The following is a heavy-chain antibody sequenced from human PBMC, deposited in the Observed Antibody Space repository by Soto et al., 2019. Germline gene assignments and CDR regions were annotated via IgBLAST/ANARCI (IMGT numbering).Heavy chain of an antibody. V-gene: IGHV4-31*03. CDR3: ARAPDCTNGVCYISSGMDV. CDR1: GGSISSGGYY. CDR2: IYYSGST. J-gene: IGHJ6*02. Sequence: SETLSLTCTVSGGSISSGGYYWSWIRQHPGKGLEWIGYIYYSGSTYYNPSLKSRVTISVDTSKNQFSLKLSSVTAADTAVYYCARAPDCTNGVCYISSGMDVWGQGTTVTVSS. D-gene: IGHD2-8*01.